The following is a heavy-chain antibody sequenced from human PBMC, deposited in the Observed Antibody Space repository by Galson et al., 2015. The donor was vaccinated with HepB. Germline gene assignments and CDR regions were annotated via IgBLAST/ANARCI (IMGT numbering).Heavy chain of an antibody. CDR2: ILYDGSNK. CDR3: AKGGEKNGSGSDLHY. CDR1: GFTFSTYG. D-gene: IGHD3-10*01. Sequence: SLRLSCAASGFTFSTYGMHWVRQAPGKGLEWVAMILYDGSNKDYADSVKGRFTISRDNPKNTLYLQMNSLKPDDTAVYYCAKGGEKNGSGSDLHYWGQGTRVTVSS. V-gene: IGHV3-30*18. J-gene: IGHJ4*02.